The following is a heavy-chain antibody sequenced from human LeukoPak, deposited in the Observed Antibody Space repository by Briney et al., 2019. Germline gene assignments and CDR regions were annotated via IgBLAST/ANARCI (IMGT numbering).Heavy chain of an antibody. CDR2: ISSSSSYI. CDR1: GFTFSSYS. J-gene: IGHJ4*02. V-gene: IGHV3-21*01. D-gene: IGHD5-24*01. Sequence: GGSLRLSCAASGFTFSSYSMNWVRQAPGKGLEWVSSISSSSSYIYYADSAKGRFTISRDNAKNSLYLQMNSLRAEDTAVYYCAAGGDVEMATKKNIDYWGQGTLVTVSS. CDR3: AAGGDVEMATKKNIDY.